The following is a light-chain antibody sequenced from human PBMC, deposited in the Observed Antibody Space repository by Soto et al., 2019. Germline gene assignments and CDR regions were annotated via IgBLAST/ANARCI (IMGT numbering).Light chain of an antibody. CDR2: DVS. J-gene: IGKJ1*01. V-gene: IGKV1-5*01. Sequence: DIQMTQSPSTLSASVGDSVTITCRASQGISGRLAWYQLKPGKAPNLLIYDVSNLESGVPSRFSGTGSGTEFTLTINSLQPDDFATYYCQQYNSDSTFGPGTKVEVK. CDR3: QQYNSDST. CDR1: QGISGR.